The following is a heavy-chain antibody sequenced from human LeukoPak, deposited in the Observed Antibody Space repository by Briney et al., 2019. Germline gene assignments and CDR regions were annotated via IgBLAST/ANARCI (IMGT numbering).Heavy chain of an antibody. D-gene: IGHD6-19*01. V-gene: IGHV1-2*06. CDR3: ASLLSSGWSGDAFDI. CDR1: GYTFTGYY. CDR2: INPNSGGT. Sequence: ASVKVSCKASGYTFTGYYMHWVRQAPGQGLEWMGRINPNSGGTNYAQKFQGRVTMTRDTSISTAYMELSRLRSDDTALYYCASLLSSGWSGDAFDIWGQGTMVTVSS. J-gene: IGHJ3*02.